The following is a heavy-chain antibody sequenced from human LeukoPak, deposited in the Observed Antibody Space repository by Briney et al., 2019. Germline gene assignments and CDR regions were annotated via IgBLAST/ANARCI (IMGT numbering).Heavy chain of an antibody. CDR2: SGGSGSSI. D-gene: IGHD3-22*01. CDR3: ARVRWDSGGSHFYYFDY. Sequence: GGSLRLSRAASGFTFSDYYMSWVRQAPGKGLEGVSYSGGSGSSIYYADSVKGRFTISRDNAKNSLYLQLNSLRAEDTAVYYCARVRWDSGGSHFYYFDYWGQGTLVTVSS. CDR1: GFTFSDYY. V-gene: IGHV3-11*01. J-gene: IGHJ4*02.